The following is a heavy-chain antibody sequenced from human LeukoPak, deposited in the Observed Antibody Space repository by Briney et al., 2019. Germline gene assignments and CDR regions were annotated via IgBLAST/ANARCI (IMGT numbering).Heavy chain of an antibody. D-gene: IGHD1-26*01. Sequence: ASVKVSCKASGDTFTSYDINWVRQATGQGLEWMGWMNPNSGNTDYAQKFQGRVTITRNTSISTAHMELSSLRSEDTAVYYWARSYRRVRAGSVGYWGQGTPVTV. V-gene: IGHV1-8*01. CDR1: GDTFTSYD. CDR3: ARSYRRVRAGSVGY. CDR2: MNPNSGNT. J-gene: IGHJ4*01.